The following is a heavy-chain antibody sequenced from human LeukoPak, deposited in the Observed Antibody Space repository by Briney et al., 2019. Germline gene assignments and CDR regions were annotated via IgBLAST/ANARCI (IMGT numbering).Heavy chain of an antibody. CDR3: ARLAASCSSTSCSFDY. V-gene: IGHV4-39*01. CDR1: GGSISNSNYF. J-gene: IGHJ4*02. Sequence: PSETLSLTCTVSGGSISNSNYFWGWIRQPPGKGLEWIGNIYYSGSTYCNPSIKSRVTMSVDTSKNQFSLKLSSVTAADTAVYYCARLAASCSSTSCSFDYWGQGTLVTVSS. D-gene: IGHD2-2*01. CDR2: IYYSGST.